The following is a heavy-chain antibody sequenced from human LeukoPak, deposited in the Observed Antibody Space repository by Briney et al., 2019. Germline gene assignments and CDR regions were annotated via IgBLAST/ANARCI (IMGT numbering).Heavy chain of an antibody. CDR2: INPNSGGT. Sequence: GASVKVSCKASGYTFTGYYMHWVRQAPGQGLEWMGWINPNSGGTNYAQKFQGWVTMTRDTSISTAYMELSRLRSDDTAVYYCARGVITSLEGYYYGMDVWGQGTTVTVSS. V-gene: IGHV1-2*04. CDR3: ARGVITSLEGYYYGMDV. J-gene: IGHJ6*02. CDR1: GYTFTGYY. D-gene: IGHD3-22*01.